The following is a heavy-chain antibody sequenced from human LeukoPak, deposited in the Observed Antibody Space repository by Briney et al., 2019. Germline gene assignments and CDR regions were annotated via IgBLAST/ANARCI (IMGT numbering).Heavy chain of an antibody. D-gene: IGHD6-13*01. Sequence: ASVTVSCKASGYAFSRFSFTWLRQAPGQGLEWLGWISSYNGNTTYSEKLQGRVTMTRDSSTNTAYMELRSLRSDDTAMYYCTNPRSSWHDAFEMGGQGKMVTVSS. CDR1: GYAFSRFS. CDR2: ISSYNGNT. J-gene: IGHJ3*02. V-gene: IGHV1-18*01. CDR3: TNPRSSWHDAFEM.